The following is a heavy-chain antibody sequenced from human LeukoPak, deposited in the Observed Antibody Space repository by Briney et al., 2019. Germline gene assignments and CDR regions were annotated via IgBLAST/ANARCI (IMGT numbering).Heavy chain of an antibody. V-gene: IGHV3-53*01. J-gene: IGHJ4*02. CDR3: ARDQGGSGRN. Sequence: GGSLRLSCGASGFTFSSYAMSWVRQAPGKGLEWVSVIYSGGSTYYADSVKGRFTISRDNSKNTLYLQMNSLRAEDTAVYYCARDQGGSGRNWGQGTLVTVSS. CDR1: GFTFSSYA. D-gene: IGHD3-10*01. CDR2: IYSGGST.